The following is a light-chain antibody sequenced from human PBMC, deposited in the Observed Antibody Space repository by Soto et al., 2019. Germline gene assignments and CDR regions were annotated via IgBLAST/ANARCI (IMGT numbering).Light chain of an antibody. Sequence: DIQMTHSPSSLPASVGDRVTITCRASQDISNYLNWYQQKPGKAPKLLIYDASNLETGVPSRFSGSGSGTDFTFTISSLQPEDIATYYCQQYDNLPLTFGGGTKVDIK. CDR2: DAS. CDR1: QDISNY. V-gene: IGKV1-33*01. J-gene: IGKJ4*01. CDR3: QQYDNLPLT.